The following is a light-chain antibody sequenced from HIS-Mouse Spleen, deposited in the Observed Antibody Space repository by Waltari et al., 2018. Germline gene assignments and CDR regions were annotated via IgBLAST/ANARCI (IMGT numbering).Light chain of an antibody. V-gene: IGLV3-21*03. Sequence: SYVLTQPPSVSVAPGKTARITCGGNNIGSKSVHWYQQKPGQAPVLVVYDDSDRPSGFPERFSGSNSGNTATLTISRVEAGDEADYYCQLWDSSSDHVVFGGGTKLTVL. CDR2: DDS. J-gene: IGLJ2*01. CDR3: QLWDSSSDHVV. CDR1: NIGSKS.